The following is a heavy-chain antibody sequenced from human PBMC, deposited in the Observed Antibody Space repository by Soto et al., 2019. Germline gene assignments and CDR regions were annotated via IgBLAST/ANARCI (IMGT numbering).Heavy chain of an antibody. Sequence: SVKVSCKASGGTFSSYAISWVRQAPGQGLEWMGGIIPIFGTASYAQKFQGRVTITADESASTAYMELSSLRSEDTAVYYCAREVYCSGGSCLDYWGQGTLVTVSS. V-gene: IGHV1-69*13. CDR3: AREVYCSGGSCLDY. D-gene: IGHD2-15*01. CDR1: GGTFSSYA. CDR2: IIPIFGTA. J-gene: IGHJ4*02.